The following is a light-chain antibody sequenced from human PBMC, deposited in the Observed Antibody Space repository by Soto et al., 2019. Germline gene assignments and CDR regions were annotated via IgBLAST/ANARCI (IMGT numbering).Light chain of an antibody. Sequence: EIVMTQSPATLSVSPGERATLSCRASQSISITLAWYQQKPGQAPRLLIYGASTRATDIPARFSGSGSGTACTLTISGLQSEDFAVYYWQQYNNWPRTFGGGTKVEI. J-gene: IGKJ4*01. CDR1: QSISIT. CDR3: QQYNNWPRT. V-gene: IGKV3-15*01. CDR2: GAS.